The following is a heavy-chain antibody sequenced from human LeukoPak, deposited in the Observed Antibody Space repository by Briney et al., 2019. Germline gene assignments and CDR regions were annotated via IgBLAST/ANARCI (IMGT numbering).Heavy chain of an antibody. Sequence: PSETLSLTCAVYGGSFSGYYWSWIRQPPGKGLEWIGEINHSGSTNYNPSLKSRVTISVDTSKNQFSLKLSSVTAADTAVYYCAREEGGDYPYYYYYGMDVWGQGTTVTVSS. CDR2: INHSGST. D-gene: IGHD4-17*01. J-gene: IGHJ6*02. CDR3: AREEGGDYPYYYYYGMDV. V-gene: IGHV4-34*01. CDR1: GGSFSGYY.